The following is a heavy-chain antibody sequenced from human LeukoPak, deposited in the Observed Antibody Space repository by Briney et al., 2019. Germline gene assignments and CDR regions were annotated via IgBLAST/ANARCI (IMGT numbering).Heavy chain of an antibody. CDR2: ISGSGATT. V-gene: IGHV3-23*01. Sequence: GGSLRLSCAASGFTFSSFGMSWVRQAPGKGLEWVSAISGSGATTYYADSVKGRFTISRDNSKNTLYLQMNSLRAEDTAVYYCARELRYDSSSYYYHYWGQGTLVTVSS. CDR3: ARELRYDSSSYYYHY. CDR1: GFTFSSFG. D-gene: IGHD3-22*01. J-gene: IGHJ4*02.